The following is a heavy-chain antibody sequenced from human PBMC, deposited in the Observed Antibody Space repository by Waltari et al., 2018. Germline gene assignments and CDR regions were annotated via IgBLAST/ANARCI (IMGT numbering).Heavy chain of an antibody. CDR3: AKVGSGTSTNWFDP. D-gene: IGHD3-10*01. CDR1: GYTFTSYA. Sequence: QVQLVQSGAEVMKPGASVKVSCKASGYTFTSYAMHWVRQAPGQRLEWMGWISAGNGNKKYPQMFQDRFIITRETSGRTADMELSSLTSEDTAVYYCAKVGSGTSTNWFDPWGQGTLVTVSS. J-gene: IGHJ5*02. CDR2: ISAGNGNK. V-gene: IGHV1-3*01.